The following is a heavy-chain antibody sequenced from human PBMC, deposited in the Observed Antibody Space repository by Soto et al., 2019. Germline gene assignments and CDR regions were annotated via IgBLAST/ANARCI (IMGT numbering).Heavy chain of an antibody. Sequence: SVNGSCKASGGTFSSYAISWVRPAPGQGLEWMGGIIPIFGTANYAQKFQGRVTITADKSTSTAYMELSSLRSEDTAVYYGARGAGAYYYSYGKDVWGQGSTVTLS. D-gene: IGHD6-19*01. CDR1: GGTFSSYA. V-gene: IGHV1-69*06. CDR3: ARGAGAYYYSYGKDV. CDR2: IIPIFGTA. J-gene: IGHJ6*02.